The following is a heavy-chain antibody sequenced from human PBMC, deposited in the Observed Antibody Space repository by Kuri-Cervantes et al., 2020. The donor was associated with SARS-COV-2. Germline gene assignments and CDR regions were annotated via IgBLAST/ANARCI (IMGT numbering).Heavy chain of an antibody. V-gene: IGHV3-21*01. CDR1: GFTFSSYS. D-gene: IGHD4-11*01. CDR3: ARWGYSNYPHYYYGMDV. Sequence: GESLKISCAASGFTFSSYSMNWVRQAPGKGLEWVSSISSSSSYIYYADSVKGRFTISRDNAKNSLYLQMNSLRAEDTAVYYCARWGYSNYPHYYYGMDVWGQGTTVTVSS. J-gene: IGHJ6*02. CDR2: ISSSSSYI.